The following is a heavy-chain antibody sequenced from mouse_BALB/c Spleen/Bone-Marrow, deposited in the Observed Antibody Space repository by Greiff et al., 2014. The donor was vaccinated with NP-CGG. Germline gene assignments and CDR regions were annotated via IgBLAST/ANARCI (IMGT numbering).Heavy chain of an antibody. CDR3: TRGITTVVATRAMDY. Sequence: EVQLVESGTVLARPGASVKMSCKAPGYTFTSYWMHWVKQRPGQGLEWIGAIYPGNSDTSYNQKFKGKAKLTAVTSTSTAYMDLSSLTNEDSAVYYCTRGITTVVATRAMDYWGQGTSVTVSS. J-gene: IGHJ4*01. CDR1: GYTFTSYW. V-gene: IGHV1-5*01. D-gene: IGHD1-1*01. CDR2: IYPGNSDT.